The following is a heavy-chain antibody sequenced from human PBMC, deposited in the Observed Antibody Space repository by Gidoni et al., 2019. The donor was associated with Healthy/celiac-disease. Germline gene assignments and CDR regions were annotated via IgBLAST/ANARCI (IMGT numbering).Heavy chain of an antibody. Sequence: QVQLVQSGAEVKKPGASVKVSCKASGYTFTGYYMHWVRQAPGQGLEWMGWINPNSGGTNYAQKLQGWVTMTRDTSISTAYMELSRLRSDDTAVYYCAREVVVGVNDAFDIWGQGTMVTVSS. V-gene: IGHV1-2*04. CDR3: AREVVVGVNDAFDI. CDR1: GYTFTGYY. J-gene: IGHJ3*02. CDR2: INPNSGGT. D-gene: IGHD1-26*01.